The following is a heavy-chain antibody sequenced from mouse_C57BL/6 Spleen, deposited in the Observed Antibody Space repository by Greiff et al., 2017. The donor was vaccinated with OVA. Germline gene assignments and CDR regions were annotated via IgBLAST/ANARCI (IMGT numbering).Heavy chain of an antibody. J-gene: IGHJ4*01. CDR3: ARRNDYDEGYYAMDY. Sequence: EVQLVESGGGLVKPGGSLKLSCAASGFTFSDYGMHWVRQAPEKGLEWVAYISSGSSTIYYADTVKGRFTISRDNAKNTLFLQMTSLRAEDTAMYYCARRNDYDEGYYAMDYWGQGTSVTVSS. V-gene: IGHV5-17*01. CDR1: GFTFSDYG. D-gene: IGHD2-4*01. CDR2: ISSGSSTI.